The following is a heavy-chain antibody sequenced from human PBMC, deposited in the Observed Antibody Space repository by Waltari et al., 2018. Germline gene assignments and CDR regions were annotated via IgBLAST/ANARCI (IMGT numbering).Heavy chain of an antibody. J-gene: IGHJ4*02. Sequence: EVQLLESGGGLVQPGGSLSLSCAASGFTFSSFALSWLRQAPGTGLEWVSAISGRGGSTYYADSVKGRFTISRDNSKNTLYLQMNSLRAEDTAVYYCAKAYDFWSGYANWGQGTLVTVSS. CDR1: GFTFSSFA. CDR2: ISGRGGST. V-gene: IGHV3-23*01. CDR3: AKAYDFWSGYAN. D-gene: IGHD3-3*01.